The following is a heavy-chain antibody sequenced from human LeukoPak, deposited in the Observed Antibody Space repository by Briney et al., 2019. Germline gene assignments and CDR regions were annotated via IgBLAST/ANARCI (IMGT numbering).Heavy chain of an antibody. V-gene: IGHV1-2*02. CDR1: GYTFIDYY. J-gene: IGHJ4*02. CDR3: ARDSLYYYDSSGYYSPHFDY. Sequence: ASVKVSCKASGYTFIDYYMHWVRQAPGQGLEWIGWINPNGGATDYAQNFQGRVTLTRDTSISTAYMELSSLRSDDTAVYYCARDSLYYYDSSGYYSPHFDYWGQGTLVTVSS. D-gene: IGHD3-22*01. CDR2: INPNGGAT.